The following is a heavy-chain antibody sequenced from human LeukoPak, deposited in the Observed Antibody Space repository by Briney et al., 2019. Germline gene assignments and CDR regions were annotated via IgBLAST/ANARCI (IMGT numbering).Heavy chain of an antibody. J-gene: IGHJ4*02. CDR3: AKAPSAYYGDYFFDY. V-gene: IGHV3-30-3*01. Sequence: PGRSLRLSCAASGFTFSSYAMHWVRQAPGKGLEWVAVISYDGSNKYYADSVKGRFTISRDNSKNTLYLQMNSLRAEDTAVYYCAKAPSAYYGDYFFDYWSQGTLVTVSS. CDR2: ISYDGSNK. D-gene: IGHD4-17*01. CDR1: GFTFSSYA.